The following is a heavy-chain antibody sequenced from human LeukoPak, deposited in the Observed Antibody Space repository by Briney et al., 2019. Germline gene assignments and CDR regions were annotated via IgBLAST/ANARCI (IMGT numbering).Heavy chain of an antibody. J-gene: IGHJ4*02. CDR1: GYTFTGYY. D-gene: IGHD6-19*01. V-gene: IGHV1-2*02. Sequence: GASVKVSCKASGYTFTGYYMHWVRQAPGQGLEWMGWINPNSGGTNYAQKFQGRVTMTRDTSNSTAYMELSRLRSDDTAVYYCARAKEQWLVGGYDYWGQRTLVTVSS. CDR2: INPNSGGT. CDR3: ARAKEQWLVGGYDY.